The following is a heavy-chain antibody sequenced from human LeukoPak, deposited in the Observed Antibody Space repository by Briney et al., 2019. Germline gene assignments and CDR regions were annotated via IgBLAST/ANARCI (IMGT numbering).Heavy chain of an antibody. D-gene: IGHD6-13*01. CDR2: ISGSGGST. V-gene: IGHV3-23*01. J-gene: IGHJ4*02. Sequence: GGSLRLSCAASGFTFSSYAMSWVRQAPGKGLEWVSAISGSGGSTYYADSVKGGLTISRDNSKNTLYLQMNSLRAEDTAVYYCAKVRRRVAAAGTDYWGQGTLVTVSS. CDR3: AKVRRRVAAAGTDY. CDR1: GFTFSSYA.